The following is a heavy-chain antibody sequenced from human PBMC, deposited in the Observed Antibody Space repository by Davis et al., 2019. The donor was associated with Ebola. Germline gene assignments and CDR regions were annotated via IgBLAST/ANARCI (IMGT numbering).Heavy chain of an antibody. Sequence: MPSETLSLSCTVSGGSISSGDYYWSWIRQPPGKGLEWIGYIYYSGSTNYNPSLKSRVTISVDTSKNQFSLKLSSVTAADTAVYYCARDSSAVGATDYWGQGTLVTVSS. J-gene: IGHJ4*02. CDR2: IYYSGST. D-gene: IGHD1-26*01. CDR3: ARDSSAVGATDY. V-gene: IGHV4-30-4*02. CDR1: GGSISSGDYY.